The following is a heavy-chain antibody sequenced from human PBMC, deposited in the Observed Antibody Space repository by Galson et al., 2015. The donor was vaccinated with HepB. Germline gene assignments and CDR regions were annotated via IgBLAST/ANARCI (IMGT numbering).Heavy chain of an antibody. CDR2: ISYDGSNK. CDR1: GFTFSGSA. D-gene: IGHD6-19*01. V-gene: IGHV3-30*04. J-gene: IGHJ6*02. CDR3: AKDKQWLSYYYYGIDV. Sequence: SLRLSCAASGFTFSGSAIHWVRQAPGKGLEWVAVISYDGSNKYYADSVKGRFTISRDNSKNTLYLQMNSLRAEDTAVYYCAKDKQWLSYYYYGIDVWGQGTTVTVSS.